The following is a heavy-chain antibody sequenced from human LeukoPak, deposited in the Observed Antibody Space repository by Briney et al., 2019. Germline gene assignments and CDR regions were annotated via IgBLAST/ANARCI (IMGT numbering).Heavy chain of an antibody. CDR1: GFTFSSYG. Sequence: GGSLRLSCAASGFTFSSYGMHWVRQAPGKGLEWVAVIWYDGSNKYYADSVKGRFTISRDNSKNTLYLQMNSLRAEDTAVYYYARVHGDSGNDYWGQGTLVTVSS. V-gene: IGHV3-33*01. J-gene: IGHJ4*02. D-gene: IGHD3-10*01. CDR2: IWYDGSNK. CDR3: ARVHGDSGNDY.